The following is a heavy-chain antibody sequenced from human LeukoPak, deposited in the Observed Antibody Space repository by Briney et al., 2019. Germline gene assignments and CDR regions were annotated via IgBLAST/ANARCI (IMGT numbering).Heavy chain of an antibody. CDR2: INTYTGNP. Sequence: ASVKVSCKASGYTFTSYAMNWVRQAPGQGLEWMGWINTYTGNPTYAQGFTGRFVFSLDTSVSTAYLQISSLKAEDTAVYHCFAVGSTFDHWGQGTLVTVSS. D-gene: IGHD1-26*01. CDR3: FAVGSTFDH. J-gene: IGHJ4*02. CDR1: GYTFTSYA. V-gene: IGHV7-4-1*02.